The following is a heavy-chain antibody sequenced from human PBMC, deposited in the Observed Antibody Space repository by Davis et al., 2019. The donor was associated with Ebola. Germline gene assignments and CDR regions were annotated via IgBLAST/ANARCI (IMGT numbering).Heavy chain of an antibody. V-gene: IGHV1-3*01. Sequence: ASVKVSCKASAYDFTAYGIHWVRQAPAQRLEWMGWIKVGNGNTEYSQRFQDRVTITRDTTASTAYMDLSSLTSGDTAVYFCAKDRGGYSPLDFWGQGSLITVSS. J-gene: IGHJ4*02. CDR2: IKVGNGNT. CDR1: AYDFTAYG. D-gene: IGHD2-15*01. CDR3: AKDRGGYSPLDF.